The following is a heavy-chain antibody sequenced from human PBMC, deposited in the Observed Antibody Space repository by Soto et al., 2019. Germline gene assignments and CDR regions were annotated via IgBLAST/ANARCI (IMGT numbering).Heavy chain of an antibody. V-gene: IGHV4-31*03. Sequence: SETLSLTCTVSGGSISSGGYYWSWIRQHPGKGLEWIGYIYYSGSTYYNPSLKSRVTISVDTSKNQFSLKLSSVTAADTAVYYCARDRSYSYYYYGMDVWGQGTTVTVSS. CDR1: GGSISSGGYY. J-gene: IGHJ6*02. CDR2: IYYSGST. D-gene: IGHD5-12*01. CDR3: ARDRSYSYYYYGMDV.